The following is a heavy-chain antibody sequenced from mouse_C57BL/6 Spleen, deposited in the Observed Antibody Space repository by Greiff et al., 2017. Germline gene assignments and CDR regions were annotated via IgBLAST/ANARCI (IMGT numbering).Heavy chain of an antibody. V-gene: IGHV1-81*01. CDR3: ARERLITTVVASEDCYFDV. CDR1: GYTFTSYG. J-gene: IGHJ1*03. D-gene: IGHD1-1*01. CDR2: IYPRSGNT. Sequence: LVESGAELARPGASVKLSCKASGYTFTSYGISWVKQRTGQGLEWIGEIYPRSGNTYYNEKFKGKATLTADKSSSTAYMELRSLTSEDSAVYFCARERLITTVVASEDCYFDVWGTGTTVTVSS.